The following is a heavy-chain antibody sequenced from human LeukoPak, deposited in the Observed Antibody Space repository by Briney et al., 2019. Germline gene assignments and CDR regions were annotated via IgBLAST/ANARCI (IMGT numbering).Heavy chain of an antibody. J-gene: IGHJ4*02. V-gene: IGHV4-34*01. CDR3: ARGYYDFWSGYYGGIFNYFDH. Sequence: PSETLSLTCAVYGGSLSGYYWSWIRQPPGKGLEWIGEINHSGSTNYNPSLKSRVTISVDTSKNQFSLKLSSVTAADTAVYYCARGYYDFWSGYYGGIFNYFDHWGQGTLVTVSS. D-gene: IGHD3-3*01. CDR2: INHSGST. CDR1: GGSLSGYY.